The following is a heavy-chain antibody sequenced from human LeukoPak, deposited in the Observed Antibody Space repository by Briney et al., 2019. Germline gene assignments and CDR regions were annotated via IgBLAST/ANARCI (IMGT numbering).Heavy chain of an antibody. Sequence: PGGSLRLSCAASGFTVSGNYMSWVRQAPGKGLEWVSVIYSGGSTYYADSVKGRFTISRDNSKNTLYLQMNSLRAEDTAVYYCARAHYDFWSGYLSEFYYYYYMDVWGKGTTVTVSS. CDR2: IYSGGST. V-gene: IGHV3-53*01. J-gene: IGHJ6*03. CDR1: GFTVSGNY. CDR3: ARAHYDFWSGYLSEFYYYYYMDV. D-gene: IGHD3-3*01.